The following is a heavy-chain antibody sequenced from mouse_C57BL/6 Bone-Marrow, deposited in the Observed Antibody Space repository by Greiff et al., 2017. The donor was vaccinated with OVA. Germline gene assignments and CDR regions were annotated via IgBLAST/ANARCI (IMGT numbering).Heavy chain of an antibody. J-gene: IGHJ4*01. CDR3: ARWYYDMDY. CDR2: INPSGGDT. V-gene: IGHV1-7*01. CDR1: GYTFTSYW. Sequence: QVQLQQSGAELAKPGASVKLSCKASGYTFTSYWMHWVKQRPGQGLEWIGYINPSGGDTKYNQKFKDKATWTADKSSSTAYMQLSSLTYEDSAVYYCARWYYDMDYWGQGTGVTVSA.